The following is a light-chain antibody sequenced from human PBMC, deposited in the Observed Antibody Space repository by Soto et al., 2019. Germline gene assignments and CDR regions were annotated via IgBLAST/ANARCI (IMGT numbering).Light chain of an antibody. CDR3: SSYTSSSTNYV. Sequence: QSVLAQPASVSGSPGQSITISCTGTSSDVGGYNYVSWYQQHPGKAPKLMIYEVSNRPSGVSNRFSGSKSGNTASLTISVLQAEDEADYYCSSYTSSSTNYVFGTGTKVTVL. CDR1: SSDVGGYNY. V-gene: IGLV2-14*01. J-gene: IGLJ1*01. CDR2: EVS.